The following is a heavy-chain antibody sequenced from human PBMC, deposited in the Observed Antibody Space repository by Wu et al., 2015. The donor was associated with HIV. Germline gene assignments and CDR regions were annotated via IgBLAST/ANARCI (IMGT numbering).Heavy chain of an antibody. V-gene: IGHV1-2*02. D-gene: IGHD6-25*01. Sequence: QVQLVQSGAEEKKPGASVKVSCKASRYTLTGYDIHWVRQAPGQGLEWMGWINLNSGGTKYAQKFQGRVTMTRDTSINTAYMELSRLRSDDTAIYYCATKRRSSVNWFDPWGRGTRVDRLL. CDR2: INLNSGGT. CDR1: RYTLTGYD. CDR3: ATKRRSSVNWFDP. J-gene: IGHJ5*02.